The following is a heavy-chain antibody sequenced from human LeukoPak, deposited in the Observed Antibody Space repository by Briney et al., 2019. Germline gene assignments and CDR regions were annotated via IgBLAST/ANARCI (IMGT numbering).Heavy chain of an antibody. CDR3: ARHRGEGRGNDFWSGYYTRGENYYFDY. CDR2: IYPGDSDT. Sequence: GESLKISCKGSGYSFTSYWIGWVRQMPGKGLEWMGIIYPGDSDTRYSPSFQGQVTISADKSISTAYLQWSSLKASDTAMYYCARHRGEGRGNDFWSGYYTRGENYYFDYWGQETLVTVSS. CDR1: GYSFTSYW. V-gene: IGHV5-51*01. D-gene: IGHD3-3*01. J-gene: IGHJ4*02.